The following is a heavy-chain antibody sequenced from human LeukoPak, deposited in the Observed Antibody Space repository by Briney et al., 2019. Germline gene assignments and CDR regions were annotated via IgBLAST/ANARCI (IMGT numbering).Heavy chain of an antibody. D-gene: IGHD6-19*01. J-gene: IGHJ4*02. CDR3: AVSSGWYHSSFDY. V-gene: IGHV1-69*05. CDR2: IIPIFGTA. Sequence: SVEVSCKASGGTFSSYAISWVRQAPGQGLEWMGGIIPIFGTANYAQKFQGRVTITTDESTSTAYMELSSLRSEDTAVYYCAVSSGWYHSSFDYWGQGTLVTVSS. CDR1: GGTFSSYA.